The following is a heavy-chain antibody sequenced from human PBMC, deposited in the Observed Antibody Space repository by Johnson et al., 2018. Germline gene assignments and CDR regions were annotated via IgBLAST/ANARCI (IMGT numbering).Heavy chain of an antibody. CDR1: GFTFDDYG. V-gene: IGHV3-20*01. CDR3: ARDGVDCRCGSCVTKGACNI. D-gene: IGHD2-15*01. J-gene: IGHJ3*02. CDR2: INWNGGST. Sequence: VQLVESGGGVVRPGGSLRLSCAASGFTFDDYGMSWVRQAPGKWLEWVSGINWNGGSTGYADSVKGRFPISRDNAKNSLYLQMNSLRAEATALFHCARDGVDCRCGSCVTKGACNIWGKGTMVTVSS.